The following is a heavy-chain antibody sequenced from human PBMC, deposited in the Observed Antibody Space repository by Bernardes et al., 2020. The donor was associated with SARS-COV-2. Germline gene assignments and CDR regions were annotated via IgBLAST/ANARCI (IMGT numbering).Heavy chain of an antibody. V-gene: IGHV3-72*01. CDR1: GFTFSAHY. CDR2: IRNKARGYST. J-gene: IGHJ4*02. CDR3: ARSGSYEPFDY. Sequence: GSLRLSCAASGFTFSAHYMDWVRQAPGKGLEWIGRIRNKARGYSTEYAASVKGRFTISSDDSKNSVYLQMNSLKTEDTAVYYCARSGSYEPFDYWGQG. D-gene: IGHD1-26*01.